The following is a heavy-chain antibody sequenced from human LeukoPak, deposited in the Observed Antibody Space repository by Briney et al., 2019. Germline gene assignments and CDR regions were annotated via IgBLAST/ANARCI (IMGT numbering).Heavy chain of an antibody. CDR3: ARGHNWNDRGAFDI. CDR2: IYSGGST. D-gene: IGHD1-1*01. J-gene: IGHJ3*02. CDR1: GFTVSSNY. Sequence: GGSLRLSCAASGFTVSSNYMSWVRQAPGKGLEWVSSIYSGGSTYYADSVKGRFTISIDSSKNTLYLQMSTLRAEDTAVYYGARGHNWNDRGAFDIWGQGTMVTVSS. V-gene: IGHV3-53*01.